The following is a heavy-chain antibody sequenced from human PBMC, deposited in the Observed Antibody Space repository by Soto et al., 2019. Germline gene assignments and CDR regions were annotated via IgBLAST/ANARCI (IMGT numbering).Heavy chain of an antibody. Sequence: ASVKVSCKASGYTFTSYGISWVRQAPGQGLEWMGWISAYNGNTNYAQKLQGRVTMTTDTSTSTAYMELRSLRSDDTAVYYCARGIYGGNYYYYYYMDVWGKGTTVTVSS. CDR3: ARGIYGGNYYYYYYMDV. D-gene: IGHD2-15*01. J-gene: IGHJ6*03. CDR2: ISAYNGNT. CDR1: GYTFTSYG. V-gene: IGHV1-18*01.